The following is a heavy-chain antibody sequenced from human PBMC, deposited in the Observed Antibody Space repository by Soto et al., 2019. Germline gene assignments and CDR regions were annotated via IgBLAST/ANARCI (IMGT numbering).Heavy chain of an antibody. Sequence: SETLPLTCTVSGGSILDSTYYWAWIRQSPGKGLEWIGTIFYSGGTFYNPSLKSRVTISVDTSKNQFSLNLSFVTAADTAVYYCATMGTPATGLYYFDYWGQGTLVTVSS. CDR3: ATMGTPATGLYYFDY. D-gene: IGHD2-15*01. CDR2: IFYSGGT. J-gene: IGHJ4*02. CDR1: GGSILDSTYY. V-gene: IGHV4-39*07.